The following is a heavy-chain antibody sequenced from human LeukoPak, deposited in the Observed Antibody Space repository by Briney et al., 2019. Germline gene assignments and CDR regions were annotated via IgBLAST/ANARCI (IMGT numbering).Heavy chain of an antibody. J-gene: IGHJ3*02. CDR3: ARRTVLRRQIHFAFDI. D-gene: IGHD3-16*01. V-gene: IGHV4-61*02. CDR2: IYTSGST. Sequence: EPSETLSLTCTVSGGSISSGSYYWSWIRQPAGKGLEWIGRIYTSGSTNYNPSLKSRVTISVDTSKNQFSLKLSSVTAADTAVYYCARRTVLRRQIHFAFDIWGQGTMVTVSS. CDR1: GGSISSGSYY.